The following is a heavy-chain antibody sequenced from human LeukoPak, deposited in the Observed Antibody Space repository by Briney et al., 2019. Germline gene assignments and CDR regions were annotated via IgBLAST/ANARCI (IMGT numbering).Heavy chain of an antibody. Sequence: GGSLRLSCAASGFTFSSYAMHWVRQAPGKGLEWVAVISYDGSNKYYADSVKGRFTISRDNSKNTLYLQMNSLRAEDTAVYYCARASVGLDHYYYYGMDVWGQGTTVTVSS. D-gene: IGHD4-23*01. CDR1: GFTFSSYA. CDR2: ISYDGSNK. CDR3: ARASVGLDHYYYYGMDV. J-gene: IGHJ6*02. V-gene: IGHV3-30-3*01.